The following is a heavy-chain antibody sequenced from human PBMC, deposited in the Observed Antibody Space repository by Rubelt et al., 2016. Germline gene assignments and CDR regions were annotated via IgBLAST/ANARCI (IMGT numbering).Heavy chain of an antibody. CDR1: GGSISSYY. J-gene: IGHJ4*02. D-gene: IGHD1-26*01. V-gene: IGHV4-59*01. Sequence: QVQLQESGPGLVKPSETLSLTCTVSGGSISSYYWSWIRQPPGKGLEWIGYIYYSGSTNYNPSLKSRVTISVDTSRNQFSLKLSSVTAADTAVYYCARGPYSGSYYYWGQGTLVTVSS. CDR3: ARGPYSGSYYY. CDR2: IYYSGST.